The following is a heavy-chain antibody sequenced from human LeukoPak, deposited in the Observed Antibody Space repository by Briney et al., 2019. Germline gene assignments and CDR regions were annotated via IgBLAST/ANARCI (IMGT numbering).Heavy chain of an antibody. CDR1: GFTFSSYS. J-gene: IGHJ4*02. V-gene: IGHV3-21*01. CDR3: ARSFDSSSWYFIATNFDY. D-gene: IGHD6-13*01. Sequence: GGSLRLSCAASGFTFSSYSMNWVRQAPGKGLEWVSSISSSSSYMYYADSVKGRFTISRDNAKNSLYLQMNSLRAEDTAVYYCARSFDSSSWYFIATNFDYWGQGTLVTVSS. CDR2: ISSSSSYM.